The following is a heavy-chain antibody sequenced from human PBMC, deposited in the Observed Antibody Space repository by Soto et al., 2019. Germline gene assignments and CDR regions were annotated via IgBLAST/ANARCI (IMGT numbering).Heavy chain of an antibody. J-gene: IGHJ5*02. CDR1: GYTFTGYY. V-gene: IGHV1-2*02. Sequence: ASVKVSCKASGYTFTGYYMHWVRQAPGQGLEWMGWINPNSGGTNHAQKFQGRVTMTRDTSISTAYMELSRLRSDDTAVYYCARDRRTLVANWFDPWGQGTLVTVSS. CDR3: ARDRRTLVANWFDP. D-gene: IGHD5-12*01. CDR2: INPNSGGT.